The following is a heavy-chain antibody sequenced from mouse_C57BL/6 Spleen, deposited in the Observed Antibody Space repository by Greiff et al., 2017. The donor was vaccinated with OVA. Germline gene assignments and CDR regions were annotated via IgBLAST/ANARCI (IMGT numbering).Heavy chain of an antibody. J-gene: IGHJ2*01. Sequence: EVKLVESGGDLVKPGGSLKLSCAAFGFTFSSYAMSWVRQTPDKRLEWVATISSGGSYIYYPDSVKGRFTISRDNAKNTLYLQISSLKSVDTAMYYCARHFYGNYFDYWGQGTTLTVSS. D-gene: IGHD2-1*01. V-gene: IGHV5-6*02. CDR2: ISSGGSYI. CDR1: GFTFSSYA. CDR3: ARHFYGNYFDY.